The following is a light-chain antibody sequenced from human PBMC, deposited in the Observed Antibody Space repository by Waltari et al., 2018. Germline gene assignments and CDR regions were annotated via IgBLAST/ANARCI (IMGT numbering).Light chain of an antibody. CDR1: QSLLYNSNNKNY. J-gene: IGKJ3*01. V-gene: IGKV4-1*01. Sequence: DIVMTQSPDSLAVSLGERATINCKSSQSLLYNSNNKNYLAWYQQKPGQPPRLLIYWASTRESGVPDRFSGSGSGTDFTLTISSLQAEDVAVYYCQRYYHTPPLTFGPGTKVDIK. CDR3: QRYYHTPPLT. CDR2: WAS.